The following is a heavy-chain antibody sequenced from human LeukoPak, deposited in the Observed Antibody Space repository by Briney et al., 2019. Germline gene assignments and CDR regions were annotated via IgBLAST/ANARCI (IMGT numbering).Heavy chain of an antibody. CDR3: AKGDGSSWYQTIDY. V-gene: IGHV3-7*03. CDR1: GFTFSSYW. J-gene: IGHJ4*02. CDR2: IKQDGSEK. D-gene: IGHD6-13*01. Sequence: GGSLRLSCAVSGFTFSSYWMSWVRQAPGKGLEWVANIKQDGSEKYYVDSVKGRFTISRDNAKNSLYLQMNSLRAEDMALYYCAKGDGSSWYQTIDYWGQGTLVTVSS.